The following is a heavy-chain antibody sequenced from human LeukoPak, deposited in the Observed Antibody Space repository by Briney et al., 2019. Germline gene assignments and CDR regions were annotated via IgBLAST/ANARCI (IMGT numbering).Heavy chain of an antibody. V-gene: IGHV4-61*02. CDR1: GGSISSSSYY. Sequence: SETLSLTCTVSGGSISSSSYYWSWIRQPAGKGLEWIGRISTSGSTNYNPSLKSRVTISVDTSKNQISLKVSSVTAADTAVYYCARDMATTPYNWFDPWGQGTLVTVSS. D-gene: IGHD5-24*01. J-gene: IGHJ5*02. CDR2: ISTSGST. CDR3: ARDMATTPYNWFDP.